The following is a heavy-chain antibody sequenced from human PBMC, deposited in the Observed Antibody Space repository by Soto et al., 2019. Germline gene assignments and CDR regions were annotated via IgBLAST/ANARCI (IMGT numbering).Heavy chain of an antibody. D-gene: IGHD6-13*01. Sequence: GASVKVSCKASGGSFSSYAISWVRQAPGQGLEWMGRIIPILGIANYAQKFQGRVTITADKSTSTAYMELSSLRSEDTAVYYCAVLQGRIAAAGTSLVDYWGQGTLVTVSS. CDR2: IIPILGIA. CDR1: GGSFSSYA. CDR3: AVLQGRIAAAGTSLVDY. J-gene: IGHJ4*02. V-gene: IGHV1-69*04.